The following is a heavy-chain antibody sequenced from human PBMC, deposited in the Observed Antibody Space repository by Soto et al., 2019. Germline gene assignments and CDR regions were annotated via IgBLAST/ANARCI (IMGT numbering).Heavy chain of an antibody. J-gene: IGHJ4*02. V-gene: IGHV3-23*01. D-gene: IGHD2-2*01. CDR2: ISGSGGST. Sequence: EVQLLESGGGLVQPGGSLRLSCAASGFTFSSYAMSWVRQAPGKGLEWVSAISGSGGSTYYADSVKGRFTISRDNSKNTLYLHMNTLRAEDTAVYYCAKDRMPIWVSYFDYWGQGTLVTVSS. CDR3: AKDRMPIWVSYFDY. CDR1: GFTFSSYA.